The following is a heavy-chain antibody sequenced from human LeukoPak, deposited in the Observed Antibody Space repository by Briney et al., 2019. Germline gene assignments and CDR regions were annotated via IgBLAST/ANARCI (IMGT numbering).Heavy chain of an antibody. CDR3: ARDSGSYIDY. D-gene: IGHD1-26*01. J-gene: IGHJ4*02. V-gene: IGHV3-7*01. CDR2: IKQDGSEK. Sequence: GGSLRLSCAASGFTFSGSWMSWVRQAPGKSLEWVANIKQDGSEKYYVDSVKGRFTISRDNAKNSLYLQMNSLRAEDTAVYYCARDSGSYIDYWGQGTLVTVSS. CDR1: GFTFSGSW.